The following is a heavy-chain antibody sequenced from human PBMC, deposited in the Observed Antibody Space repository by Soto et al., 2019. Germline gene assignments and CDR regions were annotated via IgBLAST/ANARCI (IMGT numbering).Heavy chain of an antibody. D-gene: IGHD6-19*01. Sequence: SETLSLTCTVSGGSISSYYWSWIRQPPGKGLEWIGYIYYSGSTNYNPSLKSRVTISVDTSKNQFSLKLSSVTAADTAVYYCARAGSGWPKYNWFDPWGQGTLVTVSS. CDR2: IYYSGST. J-gene: IGHJ5*02. CDR1: GGSISSYY. V-gene: IGHV4-59*01. CDR3: ARAGSGWPKYNWFDP.